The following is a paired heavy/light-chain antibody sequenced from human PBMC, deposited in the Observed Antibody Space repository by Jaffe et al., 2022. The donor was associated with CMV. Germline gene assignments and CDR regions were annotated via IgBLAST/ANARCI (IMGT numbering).Heavy chain of an antibody. V-gene: IGHV1-46*01. Sequence: QVQLVQSGDAVKKPGASVKLSCKASGYTFTHYLIQWVRQAPGQGLEWMGLINPYFGTTTYGQNYQGRVTMTRDTSTNTIYMELNSLTSEDTAVYYCARSNCDSNTCPDSFDIWGQGTMVTVSS. CDR3: ARSNCDSNTCPDSFDI. CDR2: INPYFGTT. J-gene: IGHJ3*02. CDR1: GYTFTHYL. D-gene: IGHD4-4*01.
Light chain of an antibody. Sequence: SSKLTQDPAVSVALGQTVTITCRGDSLTTYSANWYQQKPGQAPVFVMSGKTNRPSGIPDRFSGSNSGNTASLTITGAQAEDEADYYCDSRDRSGFHVFGTGTKVTVL. J-gene: IGLJ1*01. V-gene: IGLV3-19*01. CDR1: SLTTYS. CDR2: GKT. CDR3: DSRDRSGFHV.